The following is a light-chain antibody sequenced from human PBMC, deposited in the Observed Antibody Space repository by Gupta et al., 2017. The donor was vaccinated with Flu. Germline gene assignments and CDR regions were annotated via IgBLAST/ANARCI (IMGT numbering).Light chain of an antibody. Sequence: QSALTQPPSAAGSPGQSVTTSCTGTSSDVGGYNYVSWYQQHPGKAPKLIIYEVTKRPSGVPDRFSGSKSVDTASLTVSGLQAEDEADYYCSSYAGSNNWVFGGGTKLAVL. CDR2: EVT. CDR1: SSDVGGYNY. J-gene: IGLJ3*02. V-gene: IGLV2-8*01. CDR3: SSYAGSNNWV.